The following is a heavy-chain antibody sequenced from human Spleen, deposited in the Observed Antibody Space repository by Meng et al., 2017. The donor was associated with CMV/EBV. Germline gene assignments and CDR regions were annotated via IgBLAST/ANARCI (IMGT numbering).Heavy chain of an antibody. Sequence: FSGYYIHWVRRAPEQGLAWMGWIYPHPDDTTYAQNFRGRVTMTRDMSISTAYMEMIGLRSDDTALYYCARGPLYCSSTSCLSNWFGPWGQGTLVTVSS. J-gene: IGHJ5*02. CDR1: FSGYY. D-gene: IGHD2-2*01. V-gene: IGHV1-2*02. CDR3: ARGPLYCSSTSCLSNWFGP. CDR2: IYPHPDDT.